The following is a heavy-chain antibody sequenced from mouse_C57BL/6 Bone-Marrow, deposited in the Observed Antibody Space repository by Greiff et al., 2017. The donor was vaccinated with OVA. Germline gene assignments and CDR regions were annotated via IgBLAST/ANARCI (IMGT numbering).Heavy chain of an antibody. V-gene: IGHV1-75*01. CDR1: GYTFTDYY. CDR2: IFPGSGST. D-gene: IGHD1-1*01. CDR3: ARSGPFITTVEEDY. J-gene: IGHJ2*01. Sequence: QVQLQQSGPELVKPGASVKISCKASGYTFTDYYINWVKQRPGQGLEWIGWIFPGSGSTYYNEKFKGKATLTVDKSSSTAYMLLSSLTSEDSAVYFCARSGPFITTVEEDYWGQGTTLTVSS.